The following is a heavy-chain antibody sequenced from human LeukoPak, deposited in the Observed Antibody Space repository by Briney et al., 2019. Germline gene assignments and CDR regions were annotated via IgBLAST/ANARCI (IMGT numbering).Heavy chain of an antibody. V-gene: IGHV4-59*08. D-gene: IGHD4-23*01. Sequence: SETLSLTCTVSGGSISNYYWSWIRQRPGKGLEWIGYIYYSGTTYYNPSLKSRVTISVDTSKNQFSLKLTSVTAADTAVYYCARYSGDYVGNFFDPWGQGTLVTVSS. CDR1: GGSISNYY. J-gene: IGHJ5*02. CDR2: IYYSGTT. CDR3: ARYSGDYVGNFFDP.